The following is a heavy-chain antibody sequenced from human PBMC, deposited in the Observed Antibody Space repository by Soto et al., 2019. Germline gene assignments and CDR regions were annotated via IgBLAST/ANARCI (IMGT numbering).Heavy chain of an antibody. CDR2: ISSSSSYI. CDR3: ARVIPLHDYGDP. V-gene: IGHV3-21*01. D-gene: IGHD4-17*01. J-gene: IGHJ5*02. CDR1: GFTFSSYS. Sequence: EVQLVESGGGLVKPGGSLRLSCAASGFTFSSYSMNWVRQAPGKGLEWVSSISSSSSYIYYADSVKGRFTISRDNAKNSLYLQMNSLRAEDTAVYYCARVIPLHDYGDPWGQGTLVTVSS.